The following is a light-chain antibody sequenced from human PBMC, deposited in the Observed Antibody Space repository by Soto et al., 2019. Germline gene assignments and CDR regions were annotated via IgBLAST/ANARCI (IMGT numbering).Light chain of an antibody. CDR3: QQYDTYSS. CDR2: KAS. J-gene: IGKJ4*01. CDR1: QSISDW. V-gene: IGKV1-5*03. Sequence: DIQITQSPSTLSASVGDRVTITCRASQSISDWLAWYQQKPGKVPKLLIYKASNLESGVPSRFSGSGSGTEFTLTISSLQPDDFATYYCQQYDTYSSLGGGTKVDIK.